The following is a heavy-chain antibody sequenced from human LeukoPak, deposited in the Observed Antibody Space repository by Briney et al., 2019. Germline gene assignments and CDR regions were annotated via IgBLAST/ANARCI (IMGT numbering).Heavy chain of an antibody. CDR1: GFTFSSYW. CDR3: ARDKGCSWWSAYYYYGMVV. J-gene: IGHJ6*02. Sequence: GGSLRLSCAASGFTFSSYWMSWVRQAPGKGLEWVANIKQDGSEKYYVDSVKGRFTISRDNAKNSLYLQMNSLRAEGTAVYYCARDKGCSWWSAYYYYGMVVWGQGTTVTVSS. V-gene: IGHV3-7*03. CDR2: IKQDGSEK. D-gene: IGHD6-13*01.